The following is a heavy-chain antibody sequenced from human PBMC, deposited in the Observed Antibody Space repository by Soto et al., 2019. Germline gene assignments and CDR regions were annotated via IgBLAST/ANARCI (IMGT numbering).Heavy chain of an antibody. CDR1: GFSFTSQW. V-gene: IGHV5-51*01. CDR2: VYPSDSHT. Sequence: GESLKISCKGSGFSFTSQWIAWVRQMPGKGLEWMGTVYPSDSHTRYSPSFQGQVTISADKSISTAYLQWSSLKASDTAMYYCARQSGETYPPMDHWGQGTLVTVSS. D-gene: IGHD1-26*01. J-gene: IGHJ4*02. CDR3: ARQSGETYPPMDH.